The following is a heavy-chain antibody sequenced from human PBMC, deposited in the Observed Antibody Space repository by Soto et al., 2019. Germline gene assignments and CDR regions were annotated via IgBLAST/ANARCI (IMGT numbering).Heavy chain of an antibody. CDR3: PRLAYGGTNGGVFDI. J-gene: IGHJ3*02. CDR1: GYSFTSYW. D-gene: IGHD4-17*01. CDR2: IYPGDSDT. V-gene: IGHV5-51*01. Sequence: GESLKISCKGSGYSFTSYWIGWERQMPGKGLEWMGIIYPGDSDTRYSPSFQGQVTISADKSISTAYLQWSSLKASDTAMYYCPRLAYGGTNGGVFDIWGKGTMVPVS.